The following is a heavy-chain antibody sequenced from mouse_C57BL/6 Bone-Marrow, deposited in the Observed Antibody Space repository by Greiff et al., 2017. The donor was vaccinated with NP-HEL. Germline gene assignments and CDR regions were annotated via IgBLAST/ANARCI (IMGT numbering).Heavy chain of an antibody. CDR3: ASRSLDGRWDF. D-gene: IGHD1-1*02. J-gene: IGHJ3*01. Sequence: QVQLQQSGPGLVQPSQSLSITCTVSGFSLTSYGVHWVRQSPGKGLEWLGVIWSGGSTDYNAAFISRLSISKDNSKSQVFFKMNSLQADDTAIYYCASRSLDGRWDFWVRGTVVTVSA. V-gene: IGHV2-2*01. CDR1: GFSLTSYG. CDR2: IWSGGST.